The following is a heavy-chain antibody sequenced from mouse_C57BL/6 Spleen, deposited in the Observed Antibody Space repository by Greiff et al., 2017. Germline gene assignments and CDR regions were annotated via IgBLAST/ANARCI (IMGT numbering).Heavy chain of an antibody. V-gene: IGHV1-7*01. CDR1: GYTFPSYS. D-gene: IGHD1-1*01. J-gene: IGHJ2*01. CDR3: ALITKVNDFDY. Sequence: QVQLQQSGAELAKPGASVKLSCKASGYTFPSYSIHWVKQRPGQGLEWIGYIYPSNGSTKYNQKFKGKATLTADKSSSTAYMQLSSLTYEDSAVYFCALITKVNDFDYWGQGTTLTVSA. CDR2: IYPSNGST.